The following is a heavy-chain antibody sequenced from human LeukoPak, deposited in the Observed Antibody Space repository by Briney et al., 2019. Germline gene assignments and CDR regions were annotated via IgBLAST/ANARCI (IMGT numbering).Heavy chain of an antibody. Sequence: GGSLRLSCAASGFTFRNYAMSWVRQAPGKGLQWVSSLSGSGGATYYAGSVQGRFTISRDNSENTLYLQLNSLRDEDTAVYYCAKDKAYYYDSSGYYYEPFDYWGQGTLVTVSS. D-gene: IGHD3-22*01. J-gene: IGHJ4*02. CDR1: GFTFRNYA. CDR2: LSGSGGAT. V-gene: IGHV3-23*01. CDR3: AKDKAYYYDSSGYYYEPFDY.